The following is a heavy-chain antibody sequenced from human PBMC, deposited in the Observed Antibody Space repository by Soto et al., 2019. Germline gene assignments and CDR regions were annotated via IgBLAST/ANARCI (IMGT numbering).Heavy chain of an antibody. D-gene: IGHD3-3*01. J-gene: IGHJ4*02. Sequence: GGSLRLSCAASGFTFSSYAMSWVRQAPGKGLEWVSAISGSGGSTYYADSVKGRLTISRDNSKNTLYLQMNSLRAEDTAVYYCAKYTIFGVVIANYFDYWGQGTLVTVSS. V-gene: IGHV3-23*01. CDR2: ISGSGGST. CDR3: AKYTIFGVVIANYFDY. CDR1: GFTFSSYA.